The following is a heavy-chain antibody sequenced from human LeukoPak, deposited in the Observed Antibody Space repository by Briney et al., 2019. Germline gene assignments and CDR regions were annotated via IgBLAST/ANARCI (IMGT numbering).Heavy chain of an antibody. Sequence: SETLSPTCTVSGGSIRSSYYYWGWIRQPPGKGLEWIGSIYDSGSTYYNPSLKSRVTMSVDTSKNQFSLKLSSVTAADSAVYYCARRNSGTYYGLFDPWGQGTLVIVSS. CDR1: GGSIRSSYYY. D-gene: IGHD1-26*01. J-gene: IGHJ5*02. CDR2: IYDSGST. CDR3: ARRNSGTYYGLFDP. V-gene: IGHV4-39*01.